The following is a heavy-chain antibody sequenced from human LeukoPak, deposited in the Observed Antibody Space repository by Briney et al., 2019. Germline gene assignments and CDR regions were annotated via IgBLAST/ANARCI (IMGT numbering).Heavy chain of an antibody. D-gene: IGHD1-26*01. CDR1: GFTFSSYW. V-gene: IGHV3-7*01. CDR3: ARSVGATPPYFDY. J-gene: IGHJ4*02. Sequence: PGGSLRLSCAASGFTFSSYWMSWVRQAPGKGLEWVANIKQDGSEKYYVDSVKGRFTISRDNAKNSLYLQMNSLRAEDTAVYYCARSVGATPPYFDYWGQGTMVTVSS. CDR2: IKQDGSEK.